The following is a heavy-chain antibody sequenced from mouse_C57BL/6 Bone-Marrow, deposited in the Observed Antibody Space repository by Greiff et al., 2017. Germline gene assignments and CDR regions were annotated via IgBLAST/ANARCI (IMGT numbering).Heavy chain of an antibody. CDR3: ARRGYYYGSSPFAY. CDR1: GYTFTSYW. V-gene: IGHV1-64*01. CDR2: IHPNSGST. D-gene: IGHD1-1*01. J-gene: IGHJ3*01. Sequence: VQLQQPGAELVKPGASVKLSCKASGYTFTSYWMHWVKQRPGQGLEWIGMIHPNSGSTNYNEKFKSKATLTVDKSSSTAYMQLSSLTSEDSAVYYCARRGYYYGSSPFAYWGQGTLVTGSA.